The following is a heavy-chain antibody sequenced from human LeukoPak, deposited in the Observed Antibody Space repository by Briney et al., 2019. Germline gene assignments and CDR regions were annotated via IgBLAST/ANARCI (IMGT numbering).Heavy chain of an antibody. J-gene: IGHJ4*02. CDR2: IYYSGST. Sequence: SETLSLTCTVSGGSISSYYWSWIRQPPGKGLEWIGYIYYSGSTNYNPSLKSRVTISVDTSKNQFSLKLSSVTAADTAVYYCARSGGGYYHITSPYYFDYWGQGTLVTVSS. CDR1: GGSISSYY. CDR3: ARSGGGYYHITSPYYFDY. D-gene: IGHD3-3*01. V-gene: IGHV4-59*01.